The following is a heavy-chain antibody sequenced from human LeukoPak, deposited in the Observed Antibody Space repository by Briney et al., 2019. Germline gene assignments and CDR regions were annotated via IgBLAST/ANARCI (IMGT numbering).Heavy chain of an antibody. D-gene: IGHD3-10*01. J-gene: IGHJ4*02. CDR2: IYYSGST. V-gene: IGHV4-61*01. Sequence: PSETLSLTCTVSGDSVSSSSYYWSWIRQPPGKGLEWIGYIYYSGSTNYNPSLKSRVTISVDTSKNQFSLKLSSVTAADTAVYYCARVPGVQHVVRGVNLYHFNYWGQGTLVTVSS. CDR1: GDSVSSSSYY. CDR3: ARVPGVQHVVRGVNLYHFNY.